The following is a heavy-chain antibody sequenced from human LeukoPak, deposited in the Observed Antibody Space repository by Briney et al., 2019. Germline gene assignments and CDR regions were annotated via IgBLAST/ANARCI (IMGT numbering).Heavy chain of an antibody. V-gene: IGHV3-30*18. D-gene: IGHD3-10*01. CDR3: AKDLLTMVRGVPYYYYYMDV. CDR2: ISYDGSNK. Sequence: GRSLRLSCAASGFTFSSYGMHWVRQAPGKGLEWVAVISYDGSNKYYADSVEGRFTISRDNSKNTLYLQMNSLRAEDTAVYYCAKDLLTMVRGVPYYYYYMDVWGKGTTVTVSS. CDR1: GFTFSSYG. J-gene: IGHJ6*03.